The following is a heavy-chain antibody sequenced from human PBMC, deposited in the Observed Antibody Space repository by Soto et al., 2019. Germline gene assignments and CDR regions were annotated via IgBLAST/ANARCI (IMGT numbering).Heavy chain of an antibody. CDR2: IIPIFGTA. CDR3: AXDGGYCSSTSCLGRFDP. V-gene: IGHV1-69*13. D-gene: IGHD2-2*01. Sequence: GASVKVSCKASGGTFSSCAISWVRQAPGQGLEWMGGIIPIFGTANYAQKFQGRVTITADESTSTAYMELSSLRSEDTAVYYCAXDGGYCSSTSCLGRFDPWGQGTLVTVSS. CDR1: GGTFSSCA. J-gene: IGHJ5*02.